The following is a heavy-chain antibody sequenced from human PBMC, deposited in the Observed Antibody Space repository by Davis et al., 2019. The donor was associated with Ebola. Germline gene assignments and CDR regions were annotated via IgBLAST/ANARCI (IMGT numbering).Heavy chain of an antibody. CDR2: ISSSKSYI. J-gene: IGHJ3*02. CDR1: GFTFSGYT. CDR3: ARDRLRDYGDPGDALDI. V-gene: IGHV3-21*01. D-gene: IGHD4-17*01. Sequence: PGGSLRLSCAASGFTFSGYTMNWVRQAPGKGLEWVSSISSSKSYIYYTDSVKGRFTISRDNAKNSLYLQMNSLRAEDTAVYYCARDRLRDYGDPGDALDIWGQGTMVTVS.